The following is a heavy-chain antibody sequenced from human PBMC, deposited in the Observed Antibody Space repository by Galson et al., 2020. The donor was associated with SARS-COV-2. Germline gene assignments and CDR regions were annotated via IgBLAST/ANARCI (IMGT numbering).Heavy chain of an antibody. D-gene: IGHD1-1*01. CDR3: TATRAY. CDR1: GFTFRTYW. J-gene: IGHJ4*02. CDR2: INSEGNVT. Sequence: GGSLRLSCTASGFTFRTYWMHWVRQAPGKGLVWVSRINSEGNVTSYADSVKGRFTISRDNAKNTLYLRMNSLRAEDTAVYYCTATRAYWGQGTLVSVSS. V-gene: IGHV3-74*01.